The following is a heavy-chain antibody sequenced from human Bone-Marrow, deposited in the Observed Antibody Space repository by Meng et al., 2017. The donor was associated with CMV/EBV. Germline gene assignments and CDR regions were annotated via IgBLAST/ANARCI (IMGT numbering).Heavy chain of an antibody. J-gene: IGHJ4*02. CDR3: AREELVPAAIQTPFWSGYDY. CDR1: GGTFSSYA. D-gene: IGHD2-2*02. CDR2: IIPILGIA. Sequence: SVKVSCKASGGTFSSYAISWVRQAPGQGLEWMGGIIPILGIANYAQKFQGRVTITADKSTSTAYMELNSLRSEDTAVYYCAREELVPAAIQTPFWSGYDYWGQGTLVTVSS. V-gene: IGHV1-69*10.